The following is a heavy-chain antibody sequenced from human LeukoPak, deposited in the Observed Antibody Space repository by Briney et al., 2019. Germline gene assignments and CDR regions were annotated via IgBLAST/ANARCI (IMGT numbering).Heavy chain of an antibody. V-gene: IGHV3-30*18. CDR2: ISYDGSNK. J-gene: IGHJ6*02. CDR1: GFTFSSYG. D-gene: IGHD3-22*01. CDR3: AKDDSSPPGANYYYYYGMDV. Sequence: GGSLRLSCAASGFTFSSYGMHWVRQAPGKGLEWVAVISYDGSNKYYADSVKGRFTISRDNSKNTLYLQMNSLRVEDTAVYYCAKDDSSPPGANYYYYYGMDVWGQGTTVTVSS.